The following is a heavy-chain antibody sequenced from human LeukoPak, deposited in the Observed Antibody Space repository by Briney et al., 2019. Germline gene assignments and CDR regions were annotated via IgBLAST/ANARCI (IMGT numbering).Heavy chain of an antibody. CDR2: INPSGGST. CDR1: GYTFTSYY. Sequence: ASVKVSCKASGYTFTSYYMHWVRQAPGQGLEWMGIINPSGGSTSYAQKFQGRVTMTRDTSTSTVYMELSSLRSEDTAVYYCARAYYDSSGYYSYFVYWGQGTLVTVSS. V-gene: IGHV1-46*01. J-gene: IGHJ4*02. CDR3: ARAYYDSSGYYSYFVY. D-gene: IGHD3-22*01.